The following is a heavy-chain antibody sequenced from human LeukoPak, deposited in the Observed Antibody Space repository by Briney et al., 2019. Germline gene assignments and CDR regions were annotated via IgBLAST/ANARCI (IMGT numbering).Heavy chain of an antibody. V-gene: IGHV3-7*01. CDR3: ATTLNIATPGHL. J-gene: IGHJ4*02. CDR1: RFTFSDYW. D-gene: IGHD6-13*01. Sequence: GGSLRLSCVASRFTFSDYWMSWVRQAPGKGLEWVANIKSDESERFFLDSVKGRFTISRDNAKNSVYLQMSSLRAEDTGVYYCATTLNIATPGHLWGQGALVTVSS. CDR2: IKSDESER.